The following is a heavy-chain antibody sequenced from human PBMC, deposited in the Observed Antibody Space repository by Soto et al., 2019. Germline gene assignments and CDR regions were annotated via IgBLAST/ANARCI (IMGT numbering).Heavy chain of an antibody. J-gene: IGHJ4*02. Sequence: PSXTLSLTCTGSGGAISSSSYYRCWIRQPPGKGLEWIGSIYYSGSTYYNPSLKSRVTISIDTSKNQFSLKLSSVTAADTAVYYCARYPRLDYWGQGTLVTVSS. CDR3: ARYPRLDY. CDR1: GGAISSSSYY. V-gene: IGHV4-39*07. CDR2: IYYSGST.